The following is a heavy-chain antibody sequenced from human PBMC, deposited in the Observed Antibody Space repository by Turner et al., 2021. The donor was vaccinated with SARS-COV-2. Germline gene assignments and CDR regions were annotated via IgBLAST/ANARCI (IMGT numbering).Heavy chain of an antibody. CDR2: NYSGGST. Sequence: EVPLVESGGGLIQPGGSLRLSCAASGFTVSSNYMSLFRQAPGKGLEWVSVNYSGGSTYYADSVKGRFTISRDNSKNTLYLQMNSLRAEDTAVYYCARVGSYGRRDVDYWGQGTLVTVSS. J-gene: IGHJ4*02. CDR1: GFTVSSNY. CDR3: ARVGSYGRRDVDY. D-gene: IGHD5-18*01. V-gene: IGHV3-53*01.